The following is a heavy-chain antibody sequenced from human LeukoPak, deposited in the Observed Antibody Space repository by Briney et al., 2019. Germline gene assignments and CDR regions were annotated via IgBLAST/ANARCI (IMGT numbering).Heavy chain of an antibody. CDR1: GYTFTSYG. D-gene: IGHD3-22*01. J-gene: IGHJ6*02. CDR3: ARVGDSSGYRYYYYYGMDV. Sequence: ASVKVSCKASGYTFTSYGISRVRQAPGQGLEWMGWISAYNGNTNYAQKLQGRVTMTTDTSTSAAYMELRSLRSDDTAVYYCARVGDSSGYRYYYYYGMDVWGQGTTVTVSS. CDR2: ISAYNGNT. V-gene: IGHV1-18*01.